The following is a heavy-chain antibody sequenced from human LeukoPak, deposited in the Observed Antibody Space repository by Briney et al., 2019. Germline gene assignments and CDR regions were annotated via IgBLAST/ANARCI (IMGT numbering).Heavy chain of an antibody. V-gene: IGHV3-66*02. D-gene: IGHD6-13*01. Sequence: GGSLRLSCAASGFTVSSNYMSWVRQAPGKGLEWVSVIYSGDITYYADSVKGRFTISRDNSKNTLYLQMDSLRAEDTAVYYCARSSWYANFDYWGQGTLVTVSS. CDR1: GFTVSSNY. CDR3: ARSSWYANFDY. CDR2: IYSGDIT. J-gene: IGHJ4*02.